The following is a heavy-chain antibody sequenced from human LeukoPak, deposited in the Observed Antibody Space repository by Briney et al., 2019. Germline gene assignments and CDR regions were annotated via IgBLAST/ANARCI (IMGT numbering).Heavy chain of an antibody. Sequence: GGSLRLSCAASGFPFDDYAMHWVRQAPGKGLEWVSLISSDGYKTYSADSLKGRFTISRDNSRNSLYLQINSLRTDDTALYYCAKDVRDRGYADSWGQGTLVTVSS. D-gene: IGHD3-22*01. CDR3: AKDVRDRGYADS. V-gene: IGHV3-43*02. CDR1: GFPFDDYA. CDR2: ISSDGYKT. J-gene: IGHJ4*02.